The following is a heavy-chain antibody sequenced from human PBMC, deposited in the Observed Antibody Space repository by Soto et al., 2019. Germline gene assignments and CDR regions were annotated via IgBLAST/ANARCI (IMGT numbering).Heavy chain of an antibody. CDR2: INAGNGNT. CDR3: AREGQFAYCSSTSCSYFDY. J-gene: IGHJ4*02. V-gene: IGHV1-3*01. CDR1: GYTFTSYA. Sequence: ASVKVSCKASGYTFTSYAMHWVRQAPGQRLEWMGWINAGNGNTKYSQKFQGRVTITRDTSASTAYMELSSLRSEDTAVYYCAREGQFAYCSSTSCSYFDYWGQGTLVTVSS. D-gene: IGHD2-2*01.